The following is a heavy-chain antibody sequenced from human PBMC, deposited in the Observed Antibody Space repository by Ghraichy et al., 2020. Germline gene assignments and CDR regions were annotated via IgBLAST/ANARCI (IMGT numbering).Heavy chain of an antibody. CDR2: IYTTGGV. CDR3: ARIQYGSGSDVPAVD. J-gene: IGHJ4*02. Sequence: SETLSLTCTVAGGSIGNYYWTWIRQPAGKGLEWIGRIYTTGGVDYNPSLKSRVIMSVDRSKNQFFLKLISVTAADTAVYYCARIQYGSGSDVPAVDWGQGPLVTFSS. V-gene: IGHV4-4*07. D-gene: IGHD3-10*01. CDR1: GGSIGNYY.